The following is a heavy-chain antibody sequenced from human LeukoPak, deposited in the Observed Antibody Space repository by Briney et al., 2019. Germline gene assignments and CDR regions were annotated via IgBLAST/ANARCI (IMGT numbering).Heavy chain of an antibody. Sequence: PGEALSLTCAVSGGSLGRYHWSWLRQPPGRGLEGLGYIYYSGTTNHNPSLKSRVTISVDTSKNQFSLKLTSVTAADTSVYYCAREAPQTTVPEGLDVWGQGTTVTVSS. CDR3: AREAPQTTVPEGLDV. CDR1: GGSLGRYH. V-gene: IGHV4-59*01. J-gene: IGHJ6*02. D-gene: IGHD4-17*01. CDR2: IYYSGTT.